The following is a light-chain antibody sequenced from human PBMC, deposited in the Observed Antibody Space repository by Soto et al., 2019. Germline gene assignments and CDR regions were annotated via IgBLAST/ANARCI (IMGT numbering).Light chain of an antibody. Sequence: IQMTQSPSTLSASVGDRVTITCQASQTISTLLAWYRHRPGKAPNLLIYDASSLGSGVPSRFSGSGSGTEFTLTISSLQPDDSATYYCQQYSSLVTFGQGTKLEI. CDR2: DAS. CDR1: QTISTL. J-gene: IGKJ2*01. CDR3: QQYSSLVT. V-gene: IGKV1-5*01.